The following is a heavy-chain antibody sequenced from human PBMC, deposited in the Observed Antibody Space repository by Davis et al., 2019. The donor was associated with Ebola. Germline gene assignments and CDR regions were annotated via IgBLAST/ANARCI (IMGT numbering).Heavy chain of an antibody. D-gene: IGHD5-12*01. V-gene: IGHV4-39*01. Sequence: MPSETLSLTCTVSGGSISSYYWSWIRQPPGKGLEWIGSIYYSGSTYYNPSLKSRVTISVDTSKNQFSLKLSSVTAADTAVYYCARLFIVATNFDYWGQGTLVTVSS. J-gene: IGHJ4*02. CDR1: GGSISSYY. CDR3: ARLFIVATNFDY. CDR2: IYYSGST.